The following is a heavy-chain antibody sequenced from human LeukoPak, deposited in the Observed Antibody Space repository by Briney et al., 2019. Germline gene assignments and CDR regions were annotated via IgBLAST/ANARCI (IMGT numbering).Heavy chain of an antibody. Sequence: GASVKVSCKASGYTFTSYGISWVRQAPGQGLEWMGWISAYNGNTNYARKLQGRVTMTTDTSTSTAYMELRSLRSDDTAVYYCAREIYGSGTRGDYYMDVWGKGTTVTISS. CDR1: GYTFTSYG. CDR3: AREIYGSGTRGDYYMDV. D-gene: IGHD3-10*01. CDR2: ISAYNGNT. V-gene: IGHV1-18*01. J-gene: IGHJ6*03.